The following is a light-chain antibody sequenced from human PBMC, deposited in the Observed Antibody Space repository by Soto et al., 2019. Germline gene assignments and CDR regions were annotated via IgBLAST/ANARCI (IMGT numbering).Light chain of an antibody. CDR1: QSIGSN. CDR2: ASS. V-gene: IGKV3-15*01. Sequence: EIVMTQSPATLSVSPGERATLSCRASQSIGSNLAWYQQKPGQAPRLVIYASSIRASDFPARFSGSGSGTEFTLTIGGLQSDDFAVYFGQLYDKWPPWTFVHGAKVEIK. CDR3: QLYDKWPPWT. J-gene: IGKJ1*01.